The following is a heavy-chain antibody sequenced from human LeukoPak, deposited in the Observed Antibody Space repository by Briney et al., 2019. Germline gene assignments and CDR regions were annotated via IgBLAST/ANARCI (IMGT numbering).Heavy chain of an antibody. J-gene: IGHJ4*02. V-gene: IGHV3-48*01. D-gene: IGHD3-3*01. CDR1: GFTFSDHV. Sequence: GGSLRLSCAASGFTFSDHVMSWVRQAPGKGLEWVSYISSSSSTIYYADSVKGRFTISRDNAKNSLYLQMNSLRAEDTAVYYCARSGFWSGYHYFDYWGQGTLVTVSS. CDR3: ARSGFWSGYHYFDY. CDR2: ISSSSSTI.